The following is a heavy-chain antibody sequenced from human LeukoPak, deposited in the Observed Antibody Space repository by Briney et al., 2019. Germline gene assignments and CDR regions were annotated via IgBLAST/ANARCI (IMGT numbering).Heavy chain of an antibody. CDR3: ARDLNHGSDY. CDR1: GFTFRSYW. CDR2: IKEDGSEK. Sequence: PGGSLRLSCAASGFTFRSYWMSWVRQAPGKGLEWVANIKEDGSEKYYVDSVKGRFTISRNSAKNSLYLQMNSLRVEDTAVYYCARDLNHGSDYWGQGTLVTVSS. V-gene: IGHV3-7*03. D-gene: IGHD1-1*01. J-gene: IGHJ4*02.